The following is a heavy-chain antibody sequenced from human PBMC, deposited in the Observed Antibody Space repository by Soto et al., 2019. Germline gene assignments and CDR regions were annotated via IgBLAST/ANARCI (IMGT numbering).Heavy chain of an antibody. Sequence: QLQLQESGPGLVKSSETLSLTCTVSGGSISNSPYYWAWIRQPPGKGLEWIGTIYYSGSTYNNPSLKSRLTISVDTSKNQFSLKLNSVTAADTAVYYCARLHDTRGSSYLVGYFDLWGRGTLVTVSS. CDR1: GGSISNSPYY. D-gene: IGHD3-22*01. CDR2: IYYSGST. J-gene: IGHJ2*01. V-gene: IGHV4-39*01. CDR3: ARLHDTRGSSYLVGYFDL.